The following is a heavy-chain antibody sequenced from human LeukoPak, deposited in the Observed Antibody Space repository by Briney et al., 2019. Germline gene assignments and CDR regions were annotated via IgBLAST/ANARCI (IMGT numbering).Heavy chain of an antibody. J-gene: IGHJ3*02. CDR3: ARDLAYCGGDCYSPDAFDI. V-gene: IGHV3-48*03. CDR2: ISSSGSTI. Sequence: PGGSLRLSCAASGFTVNSNYMTWVRQAPGKGLEWVSYISSSGSTIYYADSVKGRFTISRDNAKNSLYLQMNSLRAEDTAVYYCARDLAYCGGDCYSPDAFDIWGQGTMVTVSS. D-gene: IGHD2-21*02. CDR1: GFTVNSNY.